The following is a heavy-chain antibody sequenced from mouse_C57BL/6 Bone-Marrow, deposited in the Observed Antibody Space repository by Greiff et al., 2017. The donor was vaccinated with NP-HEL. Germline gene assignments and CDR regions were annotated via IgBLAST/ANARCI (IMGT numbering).Heavy chain of an antibody. V-gene: IGHV8-8*01. J-gene: IGHJ3*01. D-gene: IGHD2-4*01. CDR2: IWWDDDK. CDR1: GFSLSTFGMG. Sequence: QVTLKVSGPGILQPSQTLSLTCSFSGFSLSTFGMGVGWIRQPSGKGLEWLAHIWWDDDKYYNPALKSRLTISKDTSKNQVFLKIANVDTADTATYYCARIAIIYYDYGPWFAYWGQGTLVTVSA. CDR3: ARIAIIYYDYGPWFAY.